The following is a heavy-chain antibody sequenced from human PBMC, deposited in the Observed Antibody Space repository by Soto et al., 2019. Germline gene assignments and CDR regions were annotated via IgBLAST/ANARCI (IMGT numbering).Heavy chain of an antibody. CDR3: ARDPDRDYVFDY. CDR1: GFTFSSYA. J-gene: IGHJ4*02. V-gene: IGHV3-30-3*01. D-gene: IGHD4-17*01. Sequence: QVQLVEFGGGVVQPGRSLRLSCAASGFTFSSYAMHWVRQAPGKGLEWVAVISYDGSNKYYADSVKGRFTISRENSKNPLYLQMNSLRAEDTAVYYCARDPDRDYVFDYWGQGTLVTVSS. CDR2: ISYDGSNK.